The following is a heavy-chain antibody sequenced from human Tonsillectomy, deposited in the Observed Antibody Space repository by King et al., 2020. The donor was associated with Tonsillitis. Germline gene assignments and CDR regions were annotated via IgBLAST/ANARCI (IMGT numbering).Heavy chain of an antibody. V-gene: IGHV3-11*01. CDR1: GFTFSDYY. CDR2: ISSSGSTI. J-gene: IGHJ3*02. Sequence: VQLVESGGGLVKPGGSLRLSCAASGFTFSDYYMSWIRQAPGKGLEWVSYISSSGSTIYYADSVKGRFTISRDNAKNSLYLQMNSLRAEDTAVYCCAIQEYYYDSSGYYRHDAFDIWGQGTMVTVSS. CDR3: AIQEYYYDSSGYYRHDAFDI. D-gene: IGHD3-22*01.